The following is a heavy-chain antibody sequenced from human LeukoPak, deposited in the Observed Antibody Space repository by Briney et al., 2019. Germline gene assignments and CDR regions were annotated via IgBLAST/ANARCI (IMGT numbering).Heavy chain of an antibody. CDR3: ARPRWPRDYYYGMDV. CDR1: GFTFSSYA. V-gene: IGHV3-33*08. CDR2: IWYDGSNK. D-gene: IGHD4-23*01. J-gene: IGHJ6*02. Sequence: PGGSLGLSCAASGFTFSSYAMSWVRQAPGKGLEWVAVIWYDGSNKYYADSVKGRFTISRDNSKNTLYLQMYSLRAEDTAVYYCARPRWPRDYYYGMDVWGQGSTVTVSS.